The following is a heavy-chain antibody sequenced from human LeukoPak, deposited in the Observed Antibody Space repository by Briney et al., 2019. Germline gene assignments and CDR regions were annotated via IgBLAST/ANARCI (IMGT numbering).Heavy chain of an antibody. CDR3: ARGGYDILTGSDY. D-gene: IGHD3-9*01. CDR2: ISYDGSNK. Sequence: GGSLRLSCAASGFTFSSYAMHWVRQAPGKGLEWVAVISYDGSNKHYADSVKGRFTISRDNSKNTLYLQMNSLRAEDTAVYYCARGGYDILTGSDYWGQGTLVTVSS. CDR1: GFTFSSYA. J-gene: IGHJ4*02. V-gene: IGHV3-30-3*01.